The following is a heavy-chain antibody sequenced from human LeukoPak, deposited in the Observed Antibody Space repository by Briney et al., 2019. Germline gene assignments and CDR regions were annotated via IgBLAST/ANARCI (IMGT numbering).Heavy chain of an antibody. V-gene: IGHV4-59*08. J-gene: IGHJ4*02. CDR2: IYYSGST. CDR1: GGSISSYY. Sequence: SETLSLTCTVSGGSISSYYWSWIRQPPGKGLEWIGYIYYSGSTNYNPSLKSRVTISVDTSKNQFSLKLRSVTAADTAVYCCARQRFSEWYFDYWGQGTLVTVSS. D-gene: IGHD3-3*01. CDR3: ARQRFSEWYFDY.